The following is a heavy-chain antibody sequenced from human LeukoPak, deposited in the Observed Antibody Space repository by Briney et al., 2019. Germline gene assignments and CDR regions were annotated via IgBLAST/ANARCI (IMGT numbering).Heavy chain of an antibody. D-gene: IGHD3-3*01. CDR2: MNPNSGNT. Sequence: ASVKVSCKASGYTFTSYDINWVRQATGQGLEWMVWMNPNSGNTGYAQKFQGRVTMTRNTSLSTAYMELSSLRSEDTAVYYCARFVRYYDFWSGFGYYYYYMDVWGKGTTVTVSS. CDR1: GYTFTSYD. J-gene: IGHJ6*03. V-gene: IGHV1-8*01. CDR3: ARFVRYYDFWSGFGYYYYYMDV.